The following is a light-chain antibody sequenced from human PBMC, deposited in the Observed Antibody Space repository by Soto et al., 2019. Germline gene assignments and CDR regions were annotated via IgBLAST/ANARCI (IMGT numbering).Light chain of an antibody. CDR1: QTVLNNY. Sequence: EIVLTQSPGTLSLSPGERATLSCRASQTVLNNYLTWYQQKPGQAPRRLIFGASIRATGIPDRFSGSGSGTDFTLTISRLEPEDFAVYYCQQYGSSPTTFGQATKVDIK. V-gene: IGKV3-20*01. CDR2: GAS. J-gene: IGKJ1*01. CDR3: QQYGSSPTT.